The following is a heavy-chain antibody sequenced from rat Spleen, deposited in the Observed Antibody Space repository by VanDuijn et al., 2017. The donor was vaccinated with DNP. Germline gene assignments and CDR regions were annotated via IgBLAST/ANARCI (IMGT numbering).Heavy chain of an antibody. CDR1: GLSLTSNS. CDR3: ARDGLVGRGYYYVMDV. Sequence: QVQLKESGPGLVQPSQTLSLTCTVSGLSLTSNSVSWIRQPPGKGLEWMGIIWSNGGTDYNSALKSRLTISRDTTKSQVFLKMNSLQTEDIATYYCARDGLVGRGYYYVMDVWGQGASVTVSS. V-gene: IGHV2-47*01. D-gene: IGHD4-4*01. J-gene: IGHJ4*01. CDR2: IWSNGGT.